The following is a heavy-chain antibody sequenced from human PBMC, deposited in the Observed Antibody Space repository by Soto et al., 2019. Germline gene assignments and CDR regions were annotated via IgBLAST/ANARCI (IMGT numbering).Heavy chain of an antibody. J-gene: IGHJ3*02. CDR2: IYYSGST. D-gene: IGHD1-7*01. CDR3: ARGHGITGTTRAFDI. V-gene: IGHV4-59*01. CDR1: GGSISSYY. Sequence: QVQLQESGPGLVKPSETLSLTCTVSGGSISSYYGSWIRQPPGKGLEWIGYIYYSGSTNYNPSLKSRVAISVDTSTNQFSRKLSSVTAADTAVYYCARGHGITGTTRAFDIWGQGTMVTVSS.